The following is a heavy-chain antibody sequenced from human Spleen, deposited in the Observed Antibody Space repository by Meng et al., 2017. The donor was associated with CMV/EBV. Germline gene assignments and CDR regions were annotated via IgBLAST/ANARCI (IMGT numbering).Heavy chain of an antibody. CDR1: GFTFSSYW. CDR3: ARDRVPEPPLEWPQLWGEDF. D-gene: IGHD5-18*01. J-gene: IGHJ4*02. V-gene: IGHV3-74*01. CDR2: INSDGSST. Sequence: GESLKISFAASGFTFSSYWMHWVRQAPGKGLVWVSRINSDGSSTSYADSVKGRFTISRDNAKNTLYLQMNSLRAEDTAVYYCARDRVPEPPLEWPQLWGEDFWGRGTLVTVSS.